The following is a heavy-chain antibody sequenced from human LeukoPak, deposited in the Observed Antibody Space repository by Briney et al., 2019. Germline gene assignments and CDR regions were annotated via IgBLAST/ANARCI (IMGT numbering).Heavy chain of an antibody. V-gene: IGHV4-59*01. D-gene: IGHD2-2*01. Sequence: SETLSLTCTVSGGSLSSYYWSWIRRPPGRGLEWIAYLSHSGSSDSNPSLTSRVTTLVDTSKNQFSLKLTSVTAADTAVYYCARARYANAWYAFDIWGHGTMVTVSS. CDR2: LSHSGSS. CDR3: ARARYANAWYAFDI. J-gene: IGHJ3*02. CDR1: GGSLSSYY.